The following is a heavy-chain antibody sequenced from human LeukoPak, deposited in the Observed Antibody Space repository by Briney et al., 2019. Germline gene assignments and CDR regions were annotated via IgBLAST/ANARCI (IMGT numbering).Heavy chain of an antibody. V-gene: IGHV3-23*01. D-gene: IGHD2-15*01. CDR2: ISGSGGST. CDR3: AKVDKLGYCSGGSCYSFDY. J-gene: IGHJ4*02. CDR1: GFTFSSYA. Sequence: GGSLRLSCAASGFTFSSYAMSWVRRAPGKGLEWVSAISGSGGSTYYADSVRGRFTTSRDNSKNTLYLQMNSLRAEDTAVYYCAKVDKLGYCSGGSCYSFDYWGQGTLVTVSS.